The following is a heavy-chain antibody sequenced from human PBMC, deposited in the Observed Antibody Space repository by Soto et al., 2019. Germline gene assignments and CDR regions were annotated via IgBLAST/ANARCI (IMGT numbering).Heavy chain of an antibody. CDR1: GYTFTSYG. CDR3: ARDIVVVVAAKWHAFDI. Sequence: GASVKVSCKASGYTFTSYGISWVRQAPGQGLEWMGWISAYNGNTNYAQKLQGRVTMTTDTSTSTAYMELRSLRSDDTAVYYCARDIVVVVAAKWHAFDIWGQGTMVT. V-gene: IGHV1-18*01. D-gene: IGHD2-15*01. CDR2: ISAYNGNT. J-gene: IGHJ3*02.